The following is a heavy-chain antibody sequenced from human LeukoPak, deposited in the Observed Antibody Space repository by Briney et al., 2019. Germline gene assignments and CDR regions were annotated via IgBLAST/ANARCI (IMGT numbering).Heavy chain of an antibody. CDR2: TYYRSKWYN. CDR1: GDSVSSNSAA. Sequence: SQTLSLTCAISGDSVSSNSAAWNWIRQSPSRGLEWLGRTYYRSKWYNDYAVSVKSRITINPDTSKNQFSLQLNSVTPEDTAVYYCARGRPPLYGGNGLFDYWGQGTLVTVSS. CDR3: ARGRPPLYGGNGLFDY. D-gene: IGHD4-23*01. J-gene: IGHJ4*02. V-gene: IGHV6-1*01.